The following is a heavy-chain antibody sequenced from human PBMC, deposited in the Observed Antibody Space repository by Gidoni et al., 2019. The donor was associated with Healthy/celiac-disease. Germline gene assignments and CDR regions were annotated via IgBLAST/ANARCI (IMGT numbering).Heavy chain of an antibody. D-gene: IGHD2-15*01. V-gene: IGHV1-58*01. CDR3: AADGAATPFDY. J-gene: IGHJ4*02. Sequence: QMQLVQSGPEVKKPGTSVTVSCKASGFTFTSSAVQWVRQARGQRLEWIGWIVVGSGNTNYAQKFQERVTITRDMSTSTAYMELSSLRSEDTAVYYCAADGAATPFDYWGQGTLVTVSS. CDR1: GFTFTSSA. CDR2: IVVGSGNT.